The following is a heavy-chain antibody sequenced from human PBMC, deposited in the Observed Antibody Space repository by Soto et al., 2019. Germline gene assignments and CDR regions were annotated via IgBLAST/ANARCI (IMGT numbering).Heavy chain of an antibody. Sequence: PGESLKISCRVSGDRFTTYWIAWVRQMPGKGLEWMGIIYPGDFDTRYSPSFQGQVTISVDKSINTAYLQWNSLKASDSGIYYCARRRGYCINGVCYADMDVWGQGTTVTVSS. J-gene: IGHJ6*02. CDR1: GDRFTTYW. D-gene: IGHD2-8*01. V-gene: IGHV5-51*01. CDR3: ARRRGYCINGVCYADMDV. CDR2: IYPGDFDT.